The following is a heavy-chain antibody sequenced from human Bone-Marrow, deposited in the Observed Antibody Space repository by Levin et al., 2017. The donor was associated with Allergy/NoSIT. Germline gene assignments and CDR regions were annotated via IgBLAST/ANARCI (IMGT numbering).Heavy chain of an antibody. CDR3: ARGGGDSGDY. D-gene: IGHD4-17*01. CDR2: INSDGSTT. Sequence: ETLSLTCAASGFTFSSYWMHWVRQAPGKGLVWVSRINSDGSTTSYADSVKGRFTISRDNAKNTLYLQMNSLRAEDTAVYYCARGGGDSGDYWGQGTLVTVSS. V-gene: IGHV3-74*01. J-gene: IGHJ4*02. CDR1: GFTFSSYW.